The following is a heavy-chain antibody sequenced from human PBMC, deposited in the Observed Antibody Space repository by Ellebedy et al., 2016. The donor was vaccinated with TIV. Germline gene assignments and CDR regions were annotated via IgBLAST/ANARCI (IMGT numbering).Heavy chain of an antibody. CDR1: GYTFTSYG. J-gene: IGHJ6*03. D-gene: IGHD2-2*01. V-gene: IGHV1-18*01. CDR2: ISAYNGNT. CDR3: AKGDGLVVPAAPYMDV. Sequence: ASVKVSCXASGYTFTSYGISWVRQAPGQGLEWMGWISAYNGNTNYAQKLQGRVTMTTDTSTSTAYMELRSLRSDDTAVYYCAKGDGLVVPAAPYMDVWGKGTTVTVSS.